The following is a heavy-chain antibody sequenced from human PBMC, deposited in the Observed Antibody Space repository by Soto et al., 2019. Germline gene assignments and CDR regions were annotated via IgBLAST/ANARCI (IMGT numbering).Heavy chain of an antibody. J-gene: IGHJ6*02. D-gene: IGHD2-21*02. V-gene: IGHV3-21*01. CDR3: AREETAWPLAYGLDV. CDR1: GFTFSRYS. CDR2: IGTRSDI. Sequence: LRLSCAGSGFTFSRYSMHWVRQAPGKGLEWVSSIGTRSDIYYADSVKGRFTISRDNAKNSLSLQMNSLRAEDTGVYYCAREETAWPLAYGLDVWGQGTTVTVSS.